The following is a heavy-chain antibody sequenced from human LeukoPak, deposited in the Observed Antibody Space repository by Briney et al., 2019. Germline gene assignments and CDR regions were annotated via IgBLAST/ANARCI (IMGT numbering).Heavy chain of an antibody. D-gene: IGHD5-12*01. CDR2: ISSDGNSK. CDR1: GFTFSSYS. Sequence: GGSLRLSGAASGFTFSSYSIHWVRQAPGKGLEWVAVISSDGNSKNFALSVKGRFAISRDNSKNTLFLQMNNLRSEDTALYYCVSPTADYPFLYYFDSWGQGTLVTVSS. CDR3: VSPTADYPFLYYFDS. J-gene: IGHJ4*02. V-gene: IGHV3-30*09.